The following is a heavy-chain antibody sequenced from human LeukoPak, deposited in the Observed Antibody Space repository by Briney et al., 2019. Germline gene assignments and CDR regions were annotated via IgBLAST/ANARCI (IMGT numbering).Heavy chain of an antibody. D-gene: IGHD2-2*02. CDR3: ARGAYCSSTSCYTADYYYYGMDV. Sequence: GGSLRLSCAASGFTFSSYSMNWVRQAPGKGLEWVSSISSSSSYIYYADSVKGRFTISRDNAKNSLYLQMNSLRAEDTAVYYCARGAYCSSTSCYTADYYYYGMDVWGQGTTVTVFS. V-gene: IGHV3-21*01. CDR2: ISSSSSYI. CDR1: GFTFSSYS. J-gene: IGHJ6*02.